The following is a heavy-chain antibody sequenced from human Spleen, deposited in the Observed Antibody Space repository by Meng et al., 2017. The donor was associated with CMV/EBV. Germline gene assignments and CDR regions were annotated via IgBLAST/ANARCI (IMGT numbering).Heavy chain of an antibody. D-gene: IGHD2-2*01. CDR3: AREVVGRPKLRWFDP. CDR1: GVSVSSATYY. V-gene: IGHV4-61*01. Sequence: SETLSLTCTVSGVSVSSATYYWNWIRQPPGKGLEWIGYIYYSGSTNYNSSLKSRVTISVDTSKSQFSLKLSSVTAADTAVYYCAREVVGRPKLRWFDPWGQGALVTVSS. CDR2: IYYSGST. J-gene: IGHJ5*02.